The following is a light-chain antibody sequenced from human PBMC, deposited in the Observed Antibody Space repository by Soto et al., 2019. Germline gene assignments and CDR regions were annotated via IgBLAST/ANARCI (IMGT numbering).Light chain of an antibody. V-gene: IGKV3-15*01. Sequence: EIVMTQSPATLSVSPGERATLSCRASESVSRDLGWYLQEPGQAPRLLIYGASTRATGIPDRFSGSGSGTDSTLTINSLQSEDFVVYYCQQYNQWPLTFGGGTKVEVK. J-gene: IGKJ4*01. CDR2: GAS. CDR1: ESVSRD. CDR3: QQYNQWPLT.